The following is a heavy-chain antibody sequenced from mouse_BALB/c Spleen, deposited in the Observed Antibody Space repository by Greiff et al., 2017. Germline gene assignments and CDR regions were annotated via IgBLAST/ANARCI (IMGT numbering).Heavy chain of an antibody. CDR1: GFNIKDTY. D-gene: IGHD1-1*01. J-gene: IGHJ2*01. CDR2: IDPANGNT. Sequence: EVQPQQSGAELVKPGASVKLSCTASGFNIKDTYMHWVKQRPEQGLEWIGRIDPANGNTKYDPKFQGKATITADTSSNTAYLQLSSLTSEDTAVYYCARGYGGSSWDYWGQGTTLTVSS. V-gene: IGHV14-3*02. CDR3: ARGYGGSSWDY.